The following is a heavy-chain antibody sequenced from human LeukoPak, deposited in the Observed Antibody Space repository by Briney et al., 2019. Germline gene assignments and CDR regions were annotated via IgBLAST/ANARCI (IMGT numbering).Heavy chain of an antibody. CDR1: GFTFSSYA. CDR3: ARAPRSDMVYFDY. D-gene: IGHD3-10*01. CDR2: ISYDGSNK. V-gene: IGHV3-30-3*01. J-gene: IGHJ4*02. Sequence: PGGSLRLSCAASGFTFSSYAMHWVRQAPGKGLEWVAVISYDGSNKYYADSVKGRFTISRDNSKNTLYLQMNSLRAEDTAVYYCARAPRSDMVYFDYWGQGTLVTVSS.